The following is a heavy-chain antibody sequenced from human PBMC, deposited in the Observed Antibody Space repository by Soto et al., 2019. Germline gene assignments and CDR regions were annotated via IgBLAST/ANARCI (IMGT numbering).Heavy chain of an antibody. CDR3: ATIVGANDY. D-gene: IGHD1-26*01. CDR2: IYSSGSA. V-gene: IGHV4-61*05. CDR1: GGSISSSSYY. J-gene: IGHJ4*02. Sequence: SETLSLTCTVSGGSISSSSYYWGWIRQPPGKGLEWIAHIYSSGSANYNPSLKSRVSMSVDTSKNQFSLKLNSVTAADTAVYYCATIVGANDYWGQGALVTVSS.